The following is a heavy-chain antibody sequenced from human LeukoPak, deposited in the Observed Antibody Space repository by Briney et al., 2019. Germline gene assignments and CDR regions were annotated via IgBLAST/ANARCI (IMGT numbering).Heavy chain of an antibody. D-gene: IGHD1-26*01. CDR1: GGTFSSYA. J-gene: IGHJ4*02. CDR2: IIPIFGTA. Sequence: GASVKVSCKASGGTFSSYAISWVRQAPGQGLEWMGGIIPIFGTANYAQKFQGRVTMTTDTSTSTAYMELRSLRSDDTAVYYCARVPGAREIDYWGQGTLVTVSS. CDR3: ARVPGAREIDY. V-gene: IGHV1-69*05.